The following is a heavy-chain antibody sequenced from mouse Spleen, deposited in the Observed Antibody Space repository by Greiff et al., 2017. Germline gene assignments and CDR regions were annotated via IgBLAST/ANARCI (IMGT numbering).Heavy chain of an antibody. CDR1: GYTFTDYE. Sequence: QVQLQQSGAELVRPGASVTLSCKASGYTFTDYEMHWVKQTPVHGLEWIGAIDPETGGTAYNQKFKGKAILTADKSSSTAYMELRSLTSEDSAVYYCTIYSYYSYGDAMDYWGQGTSVTVSS. CDR2: IDPETGGT. J-gene: IGHJ4*01. V-gene: IGHV1-15*01. D-gene: IGHD2-12*01. CDR3: TIYSYYSYGDAMDY.